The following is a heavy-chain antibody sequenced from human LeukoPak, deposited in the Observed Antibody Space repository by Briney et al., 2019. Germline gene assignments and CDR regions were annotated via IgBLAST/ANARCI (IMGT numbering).Heavy chain of an antibody. J-gene: IGHJ5*02. D-gene: IGHD2-2*01. CDR2: IYTSGST. CDR3: AREGRASEPAAISYWFDP. Sequence: KASETLSLTCTVSGGSISSGSYYWSWIRQPAGKGLEWIGRIYTSGSTNYNPSLKSRVTISVDTSKNQFSLKLSSVTAADTAVYYCAREGRASEPAAISYWFDPWGQGTLVTVSS. V-gene: IGHV4-61*02. CDR1: GGSISSGSYY.